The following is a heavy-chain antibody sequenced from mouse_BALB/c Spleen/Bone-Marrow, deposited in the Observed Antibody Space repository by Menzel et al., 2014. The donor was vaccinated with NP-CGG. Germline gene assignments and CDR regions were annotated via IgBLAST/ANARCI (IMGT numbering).Heavy chain of an antibody. CDR2: ISYSGFT. J-gene: IGHJ3*01. V-gene: IGHV3-2*02. CDR3: SRDYRYDTWFSY. Sequence: EVQLQQSGPGLVKPSQSLSLTCTVTGYSITSDYAWNWIRQFPGNKLEWMGYISYSGFTSYNPSLKSRISITRDTSKNQFFLQLNSVTTEDTATYYCSRDYRYDTWFSYWGQGTLVTVSA. D-gene: IGHD2-14*01. CDR1: GYSITSDYA.